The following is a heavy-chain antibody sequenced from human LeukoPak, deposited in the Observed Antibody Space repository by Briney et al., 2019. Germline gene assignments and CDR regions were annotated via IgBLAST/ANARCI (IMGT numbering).Heavy chain of an antibody. V-gene: IGHV1-69*04. CDR2: IIPILGIA. CDR3: ASDGGY. Sequence: SVTVSFKASGGTFSSYAISWERQAPGQGLEWMGRIIPILGIANYAQKFQGRVTITADKSTSTAYMELSSLRSEGTAVSYCASDGGYWGQGTLVPVSS. J-gene: IGHJ4*02. CDR1: GGTFSSYA.